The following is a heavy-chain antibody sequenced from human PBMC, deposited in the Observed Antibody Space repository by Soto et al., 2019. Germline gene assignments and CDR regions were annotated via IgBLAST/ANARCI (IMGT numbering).Heavy chain of an antibody. V-gene: IGHV3-30-3*01. Sequence: QVQLVESGGGVVQPGRSLRLSCAASGFTFSSYAMHWVRQAPGKGLEWVAVISYDGSNKYYADSVKGRFTISRDNSKNTLYLQMNSLRAEDTAVYYCARDLGSGWYSPLGQGTLVTVSS. CDR2: ISYDGSNK. D-gene: IGHD6-19*01. CDR1: GFTFSSYA. J-gene: IGHJ5*02. CDR3: ARDLGSGWYSP.